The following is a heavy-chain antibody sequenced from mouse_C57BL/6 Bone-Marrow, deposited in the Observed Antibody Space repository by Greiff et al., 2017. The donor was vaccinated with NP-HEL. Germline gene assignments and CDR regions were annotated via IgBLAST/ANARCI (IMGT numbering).Heavy chain of an antibody. CDR3: ARWFYGSSFYYCDY. D-gene: IGHD1-1*01. Sequence: VQLQQPGAELVRPGSSVKLSCKASGYTFTSYWMDWVKQRPGQGLEWIGNIYPSDSETHYNQKFKDKATLTVDKSSSTAYMQLSSLTSEDSAVYYCARWFYGSSFYYCDYWGQGTTLTVSS. CDR2: IYPSDSET. V-gene: IGHV1-61*01. CDR1: GYTFTSYW. J-gene: IGHJ2*01.